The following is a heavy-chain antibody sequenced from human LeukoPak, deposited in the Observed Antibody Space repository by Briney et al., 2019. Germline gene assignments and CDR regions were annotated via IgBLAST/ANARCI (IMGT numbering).Heavy chain of an antibody. CDR1: GFTFSSYA. J-gene: IGHJ4*02. CDR3: AKAPVTTCRGAYCYPFDY. Sequence: GGSLRLSCAASGFTFSSYAMSWVRQAPGKGLEWVSAISGSGGTTYYADSVKGRFTISRDNSENTLFLQMNRLRPEDAAVYYCAKAPVTTCRGAYCYPFDYWGQGTLVTVSS. V-gene: IGHV3-23*01. CDR2: ISGSGGTT. D-gene: IGHD2-21*01.